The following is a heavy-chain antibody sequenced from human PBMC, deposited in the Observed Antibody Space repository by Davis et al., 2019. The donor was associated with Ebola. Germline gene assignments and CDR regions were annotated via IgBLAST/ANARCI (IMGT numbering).Heavy chain of an antibody. J-gene: IGHJ4*02. CDR1: GFTFSTYG. Sequence: GESLKISCVASGFTFSTYGINWVRQAPGRGLEWVAFVRSHGSDDHYADSVKGRFTISRDNSKNTLYLQMNSLRPEDTAVYYCARDSDDYSFDYWGQGTLVTVSS. V-gene: IGHV3-30*02. D-gene: IGHD4-11*01. CDR3: ARDSDDYSFDY. CDR2: VRSHGSDD.